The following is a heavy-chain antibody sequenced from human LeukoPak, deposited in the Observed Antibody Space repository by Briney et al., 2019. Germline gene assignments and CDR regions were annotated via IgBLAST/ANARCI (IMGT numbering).Heavy chain of an antibody. CDR2: IYWDDDK. CDR3: AHGAVLARYSSSKRAYYFDY. Sequence: SGPTLVNPTQTLTLTCTFSGFSLSTSGVGVGWIRQPPGKALEWLALIYWDDDKRYSPSLKSRLTITKDTSKNQVVLTMTNMDPVDTATYYCAHGAVLARYSSSKRAYYFDYWGQGTLVTVSS. CDR1: GFSLSTSGVG. J-gene: IGHJ4*02. D-gene: IGHD6-13*01. V-gene: IGHV2-5*02.